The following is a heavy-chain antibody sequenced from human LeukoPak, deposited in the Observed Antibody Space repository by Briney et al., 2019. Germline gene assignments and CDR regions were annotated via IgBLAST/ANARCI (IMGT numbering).Heavy chain of an antibody. Sequence: SETLSLTCAVYGGSFSGYYWSWIRQPPGKGLEWIGEINHSGSTNYNPSLKSRVTISVDTSKNQFSLKLSSVTAADTAVYYCARFAGSLQQLVPLHDYWGQGTLVTVSS. CDR3: ARFAGSLQQLVPLHDY. J-gene: IGHJ4*02. CDR1: GGSFSGYY. V-gene: IGHV4-34*01. CDR2: INHSGST. D-gene: IGHD6-13*01.